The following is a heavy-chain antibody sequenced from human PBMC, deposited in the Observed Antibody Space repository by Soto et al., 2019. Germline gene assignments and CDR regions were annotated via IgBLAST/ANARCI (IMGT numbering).Heavy chain of an antibody. CDR2: FDPEDGET. CDR1: GYTLTELS. V-gene: IGHV1-24*01. Sequence: ASVKVSCKVSGYTLTELSMHWVRQAPGKGLEWMGGFDPEDGETIYAQKFQGRVTMTEDTSTDTAYMELSSLRSEDTAVYYCATNSRRGFGELFDYWGQGTLVTVSS. D-gene: IGHD3-10*01. J-gene: IGHJ4*02. CDR3: ATNSRRGFGELFDY.